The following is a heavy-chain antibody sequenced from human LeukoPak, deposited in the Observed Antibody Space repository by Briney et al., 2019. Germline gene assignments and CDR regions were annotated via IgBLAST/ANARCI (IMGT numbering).Heavy chain of an antibody. CDR2: IYYSGST. V-gene: IGHV4-59*12. J-gene: IGHJ5*02. CDR3: ARDRLVAATRKNTGYNWFDP. Sequence: PSETLSLTCTVSGGSISSYYWSWIRQPPGKGLEWIGYIYYSGSTNYNPSLKSRVTISVDTSKNQFSLKLSSVTAADTAVYYCARDRLVAATRKNTGYNWFDPWGQGTLVTVSS. CDR1: GGSISSYY. D-gene: IGHD2-15*01.